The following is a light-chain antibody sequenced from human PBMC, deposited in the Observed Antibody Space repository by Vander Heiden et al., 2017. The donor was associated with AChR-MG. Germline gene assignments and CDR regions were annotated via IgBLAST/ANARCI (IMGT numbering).Light chain of an antibody. Sequence: EIVLTQSPCTLSLSPGERATLSCRASQSVSSSYLAWYQQKPGQAPRLLIYGASSRATGIPDRFSGSGSGTDFTLTISRLEPEDFAVYYCQQDGSSWTFGQGTKVEIK. CDR2: GAS. CDR3: QQDGSSWT. V-gene: IGKV3-20*01. J-gene: IGKJ1*01. CDR1: QSVSSSY.